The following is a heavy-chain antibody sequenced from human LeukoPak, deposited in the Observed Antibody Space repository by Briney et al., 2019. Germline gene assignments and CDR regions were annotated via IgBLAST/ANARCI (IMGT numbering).Heavy chain of an antibody. CDR2: IYSGGST. CDR1: EFTVSSNY. V-gene: IGHV3-53*01. J-gene: IGHJ6*03. CDR3: AKLVTGRPSGYMDV. D-gene: IGHD6-6*01. Sequence: PVRSLRLSCAASEFTVSSNYMSWDRQAPGKGLEWVSVIYSGGSTHYADSVKGRFTISRDNSKNTLYVQMNSLRAGDTAVYYCAKLVTGRPSGYMDVWGKGATVTVSS.